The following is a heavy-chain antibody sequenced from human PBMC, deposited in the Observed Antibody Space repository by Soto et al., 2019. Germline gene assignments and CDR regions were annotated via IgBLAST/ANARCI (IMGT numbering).Heavy chain of an antibody. CDR2: INSDGSST. V-gene: IGHV3-74*01. CDR1: GFTFSSYW. J-gene: IGHJ4*02. CDR3: ARDDYGDYFLDY. Sequence: LRLSCAASGFTFSSYWMHWVRQAPGKGLVWVSRINSDGSSTSYADSVKGRFTISRDNAKNTLYLQMNSLRAEDTAVYYCARDDYGDYFLDYWGQGTLVTVSS. D-gene: IGHD4-17*01.